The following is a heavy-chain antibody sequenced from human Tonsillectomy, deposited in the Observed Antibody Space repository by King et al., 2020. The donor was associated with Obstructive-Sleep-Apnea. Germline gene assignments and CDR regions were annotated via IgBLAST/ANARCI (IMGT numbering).Heavy chain of an antibody. J-gene: IGHJ6*02. CDR1: GFSFTSYW. D-gene: IGHD4-11*01. CDR3: ARDYGLQPSGLDV. V-gene: IGHV3-7*03. CDR2: INQDGSEK. Sequence: VQLVESGGGLVQPGGSLRLSCAASGFSFTSYWMTWVRQAPGKGLEWVANINQDGSEKYYVDSVRGRFTISRDNVKNSLYLQMNSLRAEDTAVYYCARDYGLQPSGLDVWGQGTTVTVSS.